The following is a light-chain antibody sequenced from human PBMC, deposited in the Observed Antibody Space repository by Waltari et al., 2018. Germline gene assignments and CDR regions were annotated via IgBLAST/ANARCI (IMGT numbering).Light chain of an antibody. J-gene: IGLJ1*01. Sequence: QSALTQPPSASGSPGQSVTISCTGTINDVGGYSYVSWYQQYPGKAPKFIIYEVSKRPSGVPDRFAGSKSANTASLTVSGLQAEDEADYYCSSYAGSNTWVFGSGTKVTVL. V-gene: IGLV2-8*01. CDR2: EVS. CDR3: SSYAGSNTWV. CDR1: INDVGGYSY.